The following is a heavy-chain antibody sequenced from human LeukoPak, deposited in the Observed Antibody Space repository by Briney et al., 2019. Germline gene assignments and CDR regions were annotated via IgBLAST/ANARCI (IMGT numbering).Heavy chain of an antibody. Sequence: SETLSLTCTVSGGSISGYYWSWIRQPPGKGLELIGYIYSTGITDYNPSLKSRVTISVDTSKNQFSLKLSSVTAADTAVYFCSRENGAFSPFGYWGQGTLVTVPS. J-gene: IGHJ4*02. D-gene: IGHD2-8*01. CDR2: IYSTGIT. CDR3: SRENGAFSPFGY. V-gene: IGHV4-59*01. CDR1: GGSISGYY.